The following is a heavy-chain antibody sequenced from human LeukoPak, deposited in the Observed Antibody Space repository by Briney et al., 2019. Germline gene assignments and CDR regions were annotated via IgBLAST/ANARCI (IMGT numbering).Heavy chain of an antibody. J-gene: IGHJ5*02. CDR2: INHSGST. CDR1: GGSFSGYH. V-gene: IGHV4-34*01. CDR3: ARGSQWLVTYNWFDP. D-gene: IGHD6-19*01. Sequence: PSETLSLTCAVYGGSFSGYHWSWIRQPPGKGLEWIGEINHSGSTNYNPSLKSRVTISVDPSKNQFSLKLSSVTAADTAVYYCARGSQWLVTYNWFDPWGQGTLVTVSS.